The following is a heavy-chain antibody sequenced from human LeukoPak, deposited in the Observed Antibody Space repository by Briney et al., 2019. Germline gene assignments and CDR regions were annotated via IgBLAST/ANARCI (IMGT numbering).Heavy chain of an antibody. Sequence: PGGSLRLSCAASGFTFSSYGMHWVRQAPGKGLEWVAVISYDGSNKYYADSVKGRFTISRDNSKNTLYLQMNSLRAEDTAVYYCAKDFGLTSIDYWGQGTLVTVSS. CDR1: GFTFSSYG. J-gene: IGHJ4*02. CDR2: ISYDGSNK. V-gene: IGHV3-30*18. CDR3: AKDFGLTSIDY. D-gene: IGHD3-10*01.